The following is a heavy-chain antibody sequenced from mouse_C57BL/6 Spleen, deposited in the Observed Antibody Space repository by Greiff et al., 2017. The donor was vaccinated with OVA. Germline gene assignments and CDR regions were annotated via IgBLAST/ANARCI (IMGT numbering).Heavy chain of an antibody. CDR1: GYTFTSYD. D-gene: IGHD1-1*01. CDR3: ARRGHYYGSSYWYLDV. CDR2: IYPRDGST. V-gene: IGHV1-85*01. J-gene: IGHJ1*03. Sequence: QVQLQQSGPELVKPGASVKLSCKASGYTFTSYDINWVKQRPGQGLEWIGWIYPRDGSTKYNEKFKGKATLTVDTSSSTAYMELHSLTSEDSAVYFCARRGHYYGSSYWYLDVWGTGTTVTVSS.